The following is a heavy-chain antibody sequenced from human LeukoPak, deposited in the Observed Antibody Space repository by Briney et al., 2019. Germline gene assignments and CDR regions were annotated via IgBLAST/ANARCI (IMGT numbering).Heavy chain of an antibody. CDR3: ARRGVYSSGHFDY. D-gene: IGHD6-19*01. Sequence: KPSETLSLTCTVSGGSISSSSYYWGWIRQPPGKGLEWIGSIYYSGSTYYNPSLKSRVTISVDTSKNQFSLKLSSVTAADTAVYYCARRGVYSSGHFDYWGQGTLVTVSS. CDR1: GGSISSSSYY. V-gene: IGHV4-39*01. CDR2: IYYSGST. J-gene: IGHJ4*02.